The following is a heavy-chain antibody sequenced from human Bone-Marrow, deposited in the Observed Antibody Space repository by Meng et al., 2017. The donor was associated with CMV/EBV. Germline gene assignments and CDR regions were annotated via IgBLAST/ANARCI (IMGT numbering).Heavy chain of an antibody. Sequence: SYYWSWIRQPAGKGLEWIGRIYPSGSTNYNPSLKSRVTISVDTSKNQFSLKLSSVTAADTAVYYCARETGFWSGYYTYYYYYGMDVWGQGTTVTVSS. CDR3: ARETGFWSGYYTYYYYYGMDV. CDR2: IYPSGST. D-gene: IGHD3-3*01. J-gene: IGHJ6*02. V-gene: IGHV4-61*02. CDR1: SYY.